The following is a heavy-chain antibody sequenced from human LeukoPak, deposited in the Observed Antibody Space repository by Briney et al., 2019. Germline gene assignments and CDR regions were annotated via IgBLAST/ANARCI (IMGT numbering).Heavy chain of an antibody. CDR1: GFIFSTHG. D-gene: IGHD2-15*01. J-gene: IGHJ4*02. V-gene: IGHV3-30*02. CDR3: VKDWYCGGNTCPTDSDY. Sequence: PGGSLRLSCVASGFIFSTHGLHWVRQAPGKGLEWVAFIRHDGITKYYADSVKGRFTISRDNSKNTVYLQMNSLRVEDTAVYYCVKDWYCGGNTCPTDSDYWGQGTLVTVSA. CDR2: IRHDGITK.